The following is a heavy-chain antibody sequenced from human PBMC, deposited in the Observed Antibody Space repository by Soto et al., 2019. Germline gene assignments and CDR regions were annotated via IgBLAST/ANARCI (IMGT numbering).Heavy chain of an antibody. CDR2: IYYSGST. CDR1: GGSISSGGYY. D-gene: IGHD2-15*01. J-gene: IGHJ6*04. Sequence: PSETLSLTCTVSGGSISSGGYYWSWIRQRPGKGLERIGYIYYSGSTYYNPSLKSRVTISVDTSKSQFSLKLSSVTAEDTAVYYCARDDVLCDGGRCYGVPLDVWGKGTTVTVSS. V-gene: IGHV4-31*02. CDR3: ARDDVLCDGGRCYGVPLDV.